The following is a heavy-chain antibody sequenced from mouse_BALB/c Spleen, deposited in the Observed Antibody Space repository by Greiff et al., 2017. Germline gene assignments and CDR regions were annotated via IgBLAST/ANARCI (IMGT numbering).Heavy chain of an antibody. J-gene: IGHJ1*01. CDR3: AAYGKDWYFDV. Sequence: VQLQQTGPELVKPGASVKISCKASGYSFTDYIMLWVKQSHGKSLEWIGNINPYYGSTSYNLKFKGKATLTVDKSSSTAYMQLNSLTSEDSAVYYCAAYGKDWYFDVWGAGTTVTVSS. CDR1: GYSFTDYI. CDR2: INPYYGST. V-gene: IGHV1-39*01. D-gene: IGHD2-1*01.